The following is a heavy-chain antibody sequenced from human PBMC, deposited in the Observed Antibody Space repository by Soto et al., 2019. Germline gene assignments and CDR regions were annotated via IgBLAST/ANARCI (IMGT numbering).Heavy chain of an antibody. J-gene: IGHJ3*02. D-gene: IGHD4-17*01. CDR2: LYDVDGT. Sequence: DVQLVESGGGLIQPGGSLRLSCAASGLTVSGQKYLAWVRQAPGKGLEWVSALYDVDGTFYADSVKCRFTTYGDSSRTILYLQMKSLRPDDTAVYYCATWHLREHAYEIWGQGTSFTVSS. CDR1: GLTVSGQKY. CDR3: ATWHLREHAYEI. V-gene: IGHV3-53*01.